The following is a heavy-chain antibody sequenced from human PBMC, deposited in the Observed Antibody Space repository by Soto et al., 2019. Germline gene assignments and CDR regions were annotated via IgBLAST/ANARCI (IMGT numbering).Heavy chain of an antibody. D-gene: IGHD2-8*02. Sequence: GASVKVSCKASGYTFTGYCMHWVRQAPGQGVEWMGGINPNSGTANYAQKFQGRVTITADTSTSTAYMELSSLRSEDTAVYYCARVPKLWSPAYYGMDVWGQGTTVTVSS. CDR1: GYTFTGYC. CDR3: ARVPKLWSPAYYGMDV. V-gene: IGHV1-2*02. J-gene: IGHJ6*02. CDR2: INPNSGTA.